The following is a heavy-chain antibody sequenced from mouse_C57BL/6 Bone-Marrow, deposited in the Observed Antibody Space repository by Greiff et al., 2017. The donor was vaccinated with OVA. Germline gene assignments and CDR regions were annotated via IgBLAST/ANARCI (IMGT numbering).Heavy chain of an antibody. CDR3: ARVRGDGSTYWYFDV. CDR1: GFNITDYY. V-gene: IGHV14-2*01. D-gene: IGHD1-1*01. Sequence: VQLQQSGAELVKPGASVKLSCKASGFNITDYYMHWVKQRTGQGLEWIGRIDPEDGDTKYTPKFQGKATITADPSSNTAYLQLSSLTSEDTAVDYCARVRGDGSTYWYFDVWGTGTTVTVSS. J-gene: IGHJ1*03. CDR2: IDPEDGDT.